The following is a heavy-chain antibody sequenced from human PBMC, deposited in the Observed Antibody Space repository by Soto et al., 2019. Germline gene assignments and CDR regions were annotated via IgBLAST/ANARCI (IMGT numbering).Heavy chain of an antibody. Sequence: KPSETVSLTCTVSGGSVSSGSYYWSWIRQPPGKGLEWIGYIYYSGSTNYNPSLKSRVTISVDTSKNQFSLKLSSVTAADTAVYYCARTVAGTQVLFDYWGQGTLVTVSS. J-gene: IGHJ4*02. D-gene: IGHD6-19*01. CDR3: ARTVAGTQVLFDY. CDR1: GGSVSSGSYY. V-gene: IGHV4-61*01. CDR2: IYYSGST.